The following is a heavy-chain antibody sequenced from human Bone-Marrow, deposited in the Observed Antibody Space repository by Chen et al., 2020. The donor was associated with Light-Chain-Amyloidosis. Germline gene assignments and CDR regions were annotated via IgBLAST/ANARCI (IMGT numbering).Heavy chain of an antibody. CDR3: ARSYYDFWSGYLNYFDY. D-gene: IGHD3-3*01. J-gene: IGHJ4*02. CDR2: IWYDGSNK. Sequence: QVQLVESGGGVVQPGRSLRLSCAASGFTFSSYGMHWVRHAPGKGLEWVAVIWYDGSNKYYADSVKGRFTISRDNSKNTLYLQMNSLRAEDTAVYYCARSYYDFWSGYLNYFDYWAREPWSPSPQ. CDR1: GFTFSSYG. V-gene: IGHV3-33*01.